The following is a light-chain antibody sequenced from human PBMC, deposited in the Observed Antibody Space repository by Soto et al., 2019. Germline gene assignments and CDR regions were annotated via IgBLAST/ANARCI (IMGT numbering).Light chain of an antibody. J-gene: IGKJ2*02. Sequence: EIVMTQSPATLSVSPGERATLSCRASQSVSSNLAWYQQKPGQAPRLLIYGASTRATGIPARFSGSGSGTEFTLTISSLQSEDFAVYYCQQYNNWPPLCCTFGQGTKLEIK. V-gene: IGKV3-15*01. CDR3: QQYNNWPPLCCT. CDR1: QSVSSN. CDR2: GAS.